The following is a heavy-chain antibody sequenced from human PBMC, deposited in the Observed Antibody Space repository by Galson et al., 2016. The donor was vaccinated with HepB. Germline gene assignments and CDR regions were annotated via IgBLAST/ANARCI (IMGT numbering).Heavy chain of an antibody. CDR3: AKSGFFTSSTCYRFYYYSGMDV. V-gene: IGHV3-23*01. CDR1: GFTFNLYA. Sequence: SLRLSCAASGFTFNLYAMSWVRQAPGKGLEWVSSISGSGDSTYYADSVKGRFAISRDNSKNTLYLQMHSLRAEDTALYYCAKSGFFTSSTCYRFYYYSGMDVWGQGTTVTVSS. J-gene: IGHJ6*02. D-gene: IGHD2-2*01. CDR2: ISGSGDST.